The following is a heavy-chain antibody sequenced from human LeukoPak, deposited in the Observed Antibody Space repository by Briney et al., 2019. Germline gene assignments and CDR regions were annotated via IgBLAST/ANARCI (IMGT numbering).Heavy chain of an antibody. CDR1: GGSISSYY. D-gene: IGHD3-3*01. V-gene: IGHV4-59*12. J-gene: IGHJ6*02. CDR2: IYYSGST. CDR3: ARGPTGITIFGVVYGMDV. Sequence: SETLSLTCTVSGGSISSYYWSWIRQPPGKGLEWIGYIYYSGSTNYNPSLKSRVTISVDTSKNQFSLKLSSVTAADTAVYYCARGPTGITIFGVVYGMDVWGQGTTVTVSS.